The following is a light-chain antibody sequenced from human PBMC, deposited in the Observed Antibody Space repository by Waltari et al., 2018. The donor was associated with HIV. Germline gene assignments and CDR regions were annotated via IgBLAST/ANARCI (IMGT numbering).Light chain of an antibody. CDR1: SSDRGGYNY. CDR2: EVS. V-gene: IGLV2-8*01. CDR3: SSYAGSNNLV. J-gene: IGLJ2*01. Sequence: QSALTQPPSASGSPGQSVTISCTGTSSDRGGYNYVSWYQHHPGKAPKLMFYEVSKRPSGVPDRFSGSKSGNTASLTVSGLQAEDEADYYCSSYAGSNNLVFGGGTKLTVL.